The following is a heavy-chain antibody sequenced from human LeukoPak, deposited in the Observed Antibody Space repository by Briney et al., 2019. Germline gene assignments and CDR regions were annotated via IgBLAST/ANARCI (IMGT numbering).Heavy chain of an antibody. CDR3: AGVDAAMPDAFDI. Sequence: GGSLRLSCAASGFTFNTYTMHWVRQAPGKGLEWVALISYDGSNKYFADSVRGRFTISRDNSMDTLYLQMNSLRADDTAVYYCAGVDAAMPDAFDIWGQGTTVTVSS. D-gene: IGHD5-18*01. V-gene: IGHV3-30*04. CDR2: ISYDGSNK. CDR1: GFTFNTYT. J-gene: IGHJ3*02.